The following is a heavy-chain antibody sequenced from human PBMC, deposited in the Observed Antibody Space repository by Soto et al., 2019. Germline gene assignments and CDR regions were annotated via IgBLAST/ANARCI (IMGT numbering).Heavy chain of an antibody. CDR3: ARRVIAARRGCFAP. J-gene: IGHJ5*02. CDR2: IYHSGST. V-gene: IGHV4-4*02. D-gene: IGHD6-6*01. CDR1: GGSISSSNW. Sequence: SETLSLTCAVSGGSISSSNWWSWVRQPPGKGLEWIGEIYHSGSTNYNPSLKSRVTISVDKSKNQFSLKLSSVTAADTAVYYWARRVIAARRGCFAPWGQGPLVTVSS.